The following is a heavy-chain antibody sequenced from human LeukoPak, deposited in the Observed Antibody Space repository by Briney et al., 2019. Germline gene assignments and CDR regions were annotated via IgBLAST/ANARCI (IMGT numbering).Heavy chain of an antibody. J-gene: IGHJ4*02. CDR3: ARDTYYYDSSGYGGDYFDY. Sequence: GRSLRLSCAASGFTFSSYAMHWVRQAPGKGLEWVAVISYDGSNKYYADSVKGRFTISRDNSKNTLYLQMNSLRAEDTAVYYCARDTYYYDSSGYGGDYFDYWGQGTLATVSS. D-gene: IGHD3-22*01. CDR1: GFTFSSYA. CDR2: ISYDGSNK. V-gene: IGHV3-30-3*01.